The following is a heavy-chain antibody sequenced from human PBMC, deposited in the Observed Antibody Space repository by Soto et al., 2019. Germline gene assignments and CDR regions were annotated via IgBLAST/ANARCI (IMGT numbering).Heavy chain of an antibody. CDR2: ISGSGGST. CDR3: ARQYYDYIWGSYRSRWFDP. D-gene: IGHD3-16*02. Sequence: GGSLRLSCAASGFTFSSYAMSWVRQAPGKGLEWVSAISGSGGSTYYADSVKGRFTISRDNSKNTMYLQMNSLRAEDTAVYYCARQYYDYIWGSYRSRWFDPWGQGTLVTVSS. J-gene: IGHJ5*02. V-gene: IGHV3-23*01. CDR1: GFTFSSYA.